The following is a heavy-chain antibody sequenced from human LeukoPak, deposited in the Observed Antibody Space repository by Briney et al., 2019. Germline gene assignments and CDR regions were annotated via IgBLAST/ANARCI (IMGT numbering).Heavy chain of an antibody. J-gene: IGHJ6*03. CDR2: INQDESSK. D-gene: IGHD6-19*01. CDR1: GFTFSSYW. Sequence: GGSLRLSCAVSGFTFSSYWMGWVRQAPGKGLAWVANINQDESSKYCEDSVKGRFTISRDNAKNSLYLQMNSLRAEDTAVYYCARDSDSSGWLDYYMDVWGKGTTVTISS. V-gene: IGHV3-7*01. CDR3: ARDSDSSGWLDYYMDV.